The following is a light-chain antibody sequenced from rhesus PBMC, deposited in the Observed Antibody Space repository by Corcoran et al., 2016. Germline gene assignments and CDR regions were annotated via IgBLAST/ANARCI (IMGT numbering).Light chain of an antibody. Sequence: DIQMTQSPSSLSASVGDTVTITCRASQGINSYFNWLQQKPVKAPKLLIYSAYSLESGVPSRFSGSGSGTDFTLTISSLQPEDFATYYCLQHNSYPFTFGPGTKLDIK. CDR1: QGINSY. V-gene: IGKV1-28*02. J-gene: IGKJ3*01. CDR2: SAY. CDR3: LQHNSYPFT.